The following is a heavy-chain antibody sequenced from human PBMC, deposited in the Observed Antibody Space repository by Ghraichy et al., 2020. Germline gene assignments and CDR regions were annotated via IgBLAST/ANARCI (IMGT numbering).Heavy chain of an antibody. Sequence: SETLSLTCAVYGGSISSSSYYWGWIRQPPGKGLEWIGSIYYSGSTYYNPSLKSRVTISVDTSKNQFSLKLSSVTAADTAVYYCARLRRGYPHVDAFDIWGQGTMVTVSS. D-gene: IGHD3-22*01. V-gene: IGHV4-39*01. CDR1: GGSISSSSYY. J-gene: IGHJ3*02. CDR3: ARLRRGYPHVDAFDI. CDR2: IYYSGST.